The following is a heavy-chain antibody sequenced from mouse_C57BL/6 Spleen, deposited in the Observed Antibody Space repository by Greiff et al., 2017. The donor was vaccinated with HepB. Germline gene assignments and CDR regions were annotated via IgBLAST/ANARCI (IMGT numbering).Heavy chain of an antibody. CDR3: ARGITTVKGDY. V-gene: IGHV1-55*01. Sequence: VKLQQPGAELVKPGASVKMSCKASGYTFTSYWITWVKQRPGQGLEWIGDIYPGSGSTNYNEKFKSKATLTVDTSSSTAYMQLSSLTSEDSAVYYCARGITTVKGDYWGQGTTLTVSS. CDR1: GYTFTSYW. CDR2: IYPGSGST. J-gene: IGHJ2*01. D-gene: IGHD1-1*01.